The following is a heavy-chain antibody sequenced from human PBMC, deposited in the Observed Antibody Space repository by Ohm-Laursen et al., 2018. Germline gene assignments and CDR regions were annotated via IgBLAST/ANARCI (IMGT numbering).Heavy chain of an antibody. D-gene: IGHD3-3*01. Sequence: TLSLTCTVSGGSISSYYWSWIRQPPGKGLEWIGYIYYSGSTNYNPSLKSRVTISVDTSKNQFSLKLSSVTAADTAVYYCARGGGYDFWSGYYHWFDPWGQGTLATVSS. CDR1: GGSISSYY. V-gene: IGHV4-59*01. CDR3: ARGGGYDFWSGYYHWFDP. CDR2: IYYSGST. J-gene: IGHJ5*02.